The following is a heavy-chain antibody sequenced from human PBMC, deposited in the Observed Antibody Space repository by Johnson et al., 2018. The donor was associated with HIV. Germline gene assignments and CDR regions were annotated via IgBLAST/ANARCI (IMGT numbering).Heavy chain of an antibody. V-gene: IGHV3-30*04. J-gene: IGHJ3*02. CDR3: TRSESTYYNFWSGYYTGAFDI. CDR1: GFTFSSYA. Sequence: QVQLVESGGGVVQPGRSLRLSCAASGFTFSSYAMHWVRQAPGKGLEWVAVISYDGSNKYYADSVKGRFTISRDNSKNTLYLQMNSLRGEDTAVYYCTRSESTYYNFWSGYYTGAFDIWGQGTMVTVSS. CDR2: ISYDGSNK. D-gene: IGHD3-3*01.